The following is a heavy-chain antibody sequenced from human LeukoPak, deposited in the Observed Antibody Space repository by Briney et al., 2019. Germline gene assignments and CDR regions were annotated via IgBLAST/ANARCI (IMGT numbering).Heavy chain of an antibody. J-gene: IGHJ4*02. Sequence: KTSETLSLTCSVSGGSVSGYYWSWIRKSPGKGLKWIGYIHNSGRTNYNPSLKSRVTGFVDTSKNQVSLRLSSVTAADTAVYYCARHGTISSESYFDYWGQGALVTVSS. CDR1: GGSVSGYY. D-gene: IGHD1-14*01. CDR2: IHNSGRT. V-gene: IGHV4-59*08. CDR3: ARHGTISSESYFDY.